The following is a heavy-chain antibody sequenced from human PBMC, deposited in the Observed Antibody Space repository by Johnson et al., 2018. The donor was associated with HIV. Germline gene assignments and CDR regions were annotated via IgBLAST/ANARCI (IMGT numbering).Heavy chain of an antibody. D-gene: IGHD2-8*02. Sequence: EVQLVESGGGVVRPGGSLRLSCAASGFTFDSDDMSWVRQAPGKGLEWVSGINGNGGTTDYADSVKGRFTISRDNAKNSLYVQMNSLRVEDTALYYCARGGRYCSGGICYRAFDIWGQGTMVTVSS. J-gene: IGHJ3*02. CDR3: ARGGRYCSGGICYRAFDI. V-gene: IGHV3-20*04. CDR2: INGNGGTT. CDR1: GFTFDSDD.